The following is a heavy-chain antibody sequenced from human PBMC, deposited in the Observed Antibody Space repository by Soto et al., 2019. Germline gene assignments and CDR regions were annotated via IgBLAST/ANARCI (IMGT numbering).Heavy chain of an antibody. J-gene: IGHJ4*02. CDR3: ARIMCGGDCYDFDY. CDR2: IWYDGSNK. V-gene: IGHV3-33*01. Sequence: QVQLVDSGGGVVQPGRSLRLSCAASGFTFSSYGMHWVRQAPGKGLEWVAVIWYDGSNKYYADSVKGRFTISRDNSKNTLYLQMNSLRAEDTAVYYCARIMCGGDCYDFDYWGQGTLVTVSS. D-gene: IGHD2-21*02. CDR1: GFTFSSYG.